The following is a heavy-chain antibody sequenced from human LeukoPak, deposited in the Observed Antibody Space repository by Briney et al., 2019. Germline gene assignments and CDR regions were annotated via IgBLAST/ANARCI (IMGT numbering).Heavy chain of an antibody. Sequence: PSETLSLTCTVSGGSISSSSYYWGWIRQPPGKGLEWIGSIYYSGSTYYNPSLKSRVTISVDTSKNQFSLKLSSVTAADTAVYYCARETGSSSYWGQGTLVTVSS. CDR3: ARETGSSSY. CDR2: IYYSGST. D-gene: IGHD1-1*01. V-gene: IGHV4-39*02. J-gene: IGHJ4*02. CDR1: GGSISSSSYY.